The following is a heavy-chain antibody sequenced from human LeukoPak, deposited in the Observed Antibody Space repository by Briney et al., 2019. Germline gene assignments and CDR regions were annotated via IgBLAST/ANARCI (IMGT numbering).Heavy chain of an antibody. CDR2: IIPIFGTA. V-gene: IGHV1-69*01. CDR3: ARVGLGYYYDSSGYSFDY. J-gene: IGHJ4*02. D-gene: IGHD3-22*01. CDR1: GCTFSSYA. Sequence: ASVKVSCKASGCTFSSYAISWVRQAPGQGLEWMGGIIPIFGTANYAQKIQGRVTITADESTSTAYMELSSLRSEDTAVYYCARVGLGYYYDSSGYSFDYWGQGTLVTVSS.